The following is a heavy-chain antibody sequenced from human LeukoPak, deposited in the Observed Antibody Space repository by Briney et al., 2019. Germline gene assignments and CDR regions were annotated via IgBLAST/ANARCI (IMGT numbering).Heavy chain of an antibody. Sequence: GASVKVSCKSSGGTFSSYAISWVRQAPGQGLEWMGRIIPILGIANYAQKFQGRVMITADKSTSTAYMELSSPRSEDTAVYYCARGGYGDYGLDYWGQGTLVTVSS. J-gene: IGHJ4*02. V-gene: IGHV1-69*04. CDR3: ARGGYGDYGLDY. CDR1: GGTFSSYA. CDR2: IIPILGIA. D-gene: IGHD4-17*01.